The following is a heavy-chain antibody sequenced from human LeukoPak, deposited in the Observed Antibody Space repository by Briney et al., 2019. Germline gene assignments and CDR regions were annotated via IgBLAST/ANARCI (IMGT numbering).Heavy chain of an antibody. CDR3: ARDDYGMDV. V-gene: IGHV3-30-3*01. Sequence: GRSLRLSCAASGFAFSNYAMHWVRQAPGKGLEWVAFISYDGANNYYADSVKGRFTISRDYSKNTLYLQMNSLRAEDTAAYYCARDDYGMDVWGQGTTVTVSS. J-gene: IGHJ6*01. CDR2: ISYDGANN. CDR1: GFAFSNYA.